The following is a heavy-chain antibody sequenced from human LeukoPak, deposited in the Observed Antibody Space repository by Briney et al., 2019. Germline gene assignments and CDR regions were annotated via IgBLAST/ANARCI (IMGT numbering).Heavy chain of an antibody. CDR1: GFTVSSNY. V-gene: IGHV3-66*01. D-gene: IGHD5-24*01. Sequence: GGSLRLSCAASGFTVSSNYMSWVRHTPGKGLEWVSLIYSGGSTYYADSVQGRFTISRDNSKNTLYLQMNSLRAEDTAVYYCASRDKGYYYGMDVWGQGTTVTVSS. J-gene: IGHJ6*02. CDR3: ASRDKGYYYGMDV. CDR2: IYSGGST.